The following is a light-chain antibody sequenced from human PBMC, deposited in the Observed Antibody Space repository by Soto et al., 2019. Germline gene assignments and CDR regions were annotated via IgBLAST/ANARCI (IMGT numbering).Light chain of an antibody. J-gene: IGKJ2*01. CDR3: QQSDSTPYT. CDR2: DAS. V-gene: IGKV1-39*01. Sequence: DIQMTQSPSSLSASVGDRVTITCRASQYISSYLNWYQQKPGKAPRLLIYDASSLLSGVPSRFSGSGSGTDFTLTIASLQPEDFSTYYCQQSDSTPYTFGQGTKVEI. CDR1: QYISSY.